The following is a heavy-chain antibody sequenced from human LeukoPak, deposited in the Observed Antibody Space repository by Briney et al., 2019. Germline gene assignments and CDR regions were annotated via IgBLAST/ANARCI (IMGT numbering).Heavy chain of an antibody. CDR3: ARVGPTRSDFDY. CDR2: IFSGGST. CDR1: GFIFSSNY. Sequence: PGGSLRLSCAASGFIFSSNYMTRVRQAPGKGLEWVSVIFSGGSTYYADSVKGRVTISRDNSKNTLYLQMNNLRGEDTAVYYCARVGPTRSDFDYWGQETLVTVSS. V-gene: IGHV3-53*01. J-gene: IGHJ4*02. D-gene: IGHD1-26*01.